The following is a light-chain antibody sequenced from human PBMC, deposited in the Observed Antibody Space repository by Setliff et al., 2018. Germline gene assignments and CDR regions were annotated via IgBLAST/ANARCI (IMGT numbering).Light chain of an antibody. V-gene: IGLV2-23*02. CDR1: INDIGTFNL. Sequence: QSVLTQPASVSGSPGQSITISCTGTINDIGTFNLVSRYQQYPGKAPKLMIYEVTKRPSGVSNRFSGSKSGNTASLTISGLQAEDEADYYCCSYAGSALFVVFGGGTKVTVL. CDR2: EVT. J-gene: IGLJ2*01. CDR3: CSYAGSALFVV.